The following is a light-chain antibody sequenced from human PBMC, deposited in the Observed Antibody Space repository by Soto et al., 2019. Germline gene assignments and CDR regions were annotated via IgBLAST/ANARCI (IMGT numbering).Light chain of an antibody. V-gene: IGLV2-14*01. CDR1: SGDIGGYNS. J-gene: IGLJ3*02. CDR2: EVV. Sequence: QSALTQPASVSGSPGQSITISCTGTSGDIGGYNSVSWYQQHPGKAPKLLIYEVVKRPSGVSHRFSGSKSGNTASLTISGLLAEDEADYYCTSYTSSGTLVFGGGTKLTVL. CDR3: TSYTSSGTLV.